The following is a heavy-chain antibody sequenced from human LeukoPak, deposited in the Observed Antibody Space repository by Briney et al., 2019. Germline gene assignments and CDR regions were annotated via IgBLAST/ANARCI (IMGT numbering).Heavy chain of an antibody. CDR2: IYPGDSDT. CDR1: GYSFTSYW. J-gene: IGHJ6*02. V-gene: IGHV5-51*01. Sequence: GESLKISCKGSGYSFTSYWIGWVRQMPGKGLEWMGIIYPGDSDTRYSPSFQGQVTISADKSISTAYLQWSSLKASDTAMYYCARQNTDIVVVPAAMGLSPSYYYYYGMDVWGQGTTVTVSS. D-gene: IGHD2-2*01. CDR3: ARQNTDIVVVPAAMGLSPSYYYYYGMDV.